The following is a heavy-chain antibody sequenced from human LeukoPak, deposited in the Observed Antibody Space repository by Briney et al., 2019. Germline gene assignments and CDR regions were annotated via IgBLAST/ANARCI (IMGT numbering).Heavy chain of an antibody. CDR2: LNEDGSVK. J-gene: IGHJ4*02. V-gene: IGHV3-7*01. D-gene: IGHD2-2*01. Sequence: GGTLRLSCAASEFSFSTNWMHWVRQTPGKGLEWVAELNEDGSVKYYVDSVKGRFTISRDNAKSLLFLQMYNLRTEDTGVYFCANVPRSTVSYWGRGTLVTVSS. CDR1: EFSFSTNW. CDR3: ANVPRSTVSY.